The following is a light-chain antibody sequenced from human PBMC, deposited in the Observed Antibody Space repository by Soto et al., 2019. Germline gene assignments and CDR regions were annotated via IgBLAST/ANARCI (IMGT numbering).Light chain of an antibody. CDR3: SLYTTTSSWV. Sequence: QSALTQPPSVSGSPGQSVTISCTGTASDVGSYNRVSWYQQPPGAAPKHMIYEVSNRPSGVPDRFSGSKSGNTASLTISGLLAEDEGDYYCSLYTTTSSWVFGGGTKLTVL. J-gene: IGLJ3*02. V-gene: IGLV2-18*01. CDR2: EVS. CDR1: ASDVGSYNR.